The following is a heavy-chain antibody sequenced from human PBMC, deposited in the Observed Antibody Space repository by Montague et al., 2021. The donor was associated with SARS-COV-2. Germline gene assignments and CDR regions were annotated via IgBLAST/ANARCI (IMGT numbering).Heavy chain of an antibody. Sequence: SETLSLTYAVSGASTNSNSYYWGWIRRPPGKGLDWIGSFYYTGYTCYTPSLKSRVTISGDTSKNQFSLKLTSVTAADTAVYYCARIVGDCSSDSCYAVRWGQGTVVTVSS. V-gene: IGHV4-39*01. CDR3: ARIVGDCSSDSCYAVR. D-gene: IGHD2-2*01. J-gene: IGHJ4*02. CDR2: FYYTGYT. CDR1: GASTNSNSYY.